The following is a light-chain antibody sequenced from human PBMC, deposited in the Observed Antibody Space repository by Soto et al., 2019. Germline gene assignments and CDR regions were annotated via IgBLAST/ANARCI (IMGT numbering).Light chain of an antibody. CDR2: GIS. V-gene: IGKV3-20*01. CDR3: QQYGSSPRT. CDR1: QSVGSY. Sequence: EIVLTQSPGTLSLSPGERATLSCRASQSVGSYLAWYQQKPGQAPRLLIYGISNRATGIPDRFSGSGSGTYFCLTISSLEPGDLAVYYCQQYGSSPRTFGQGTKVEIK. J-gene: IGKJ1*01.